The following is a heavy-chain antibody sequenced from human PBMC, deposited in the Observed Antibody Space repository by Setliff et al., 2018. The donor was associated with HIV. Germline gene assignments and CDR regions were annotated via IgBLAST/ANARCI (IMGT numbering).Heavy chain of an antibody. V-gene: IGHV1-18*01. CDR1: GYTLTELS. J-gene: IGHJ4*02. CDR2: ISGYSGHT. Sequence: ASVKVSCKVSGYTLTELSRHWVRQAPGQGLEWMGWISGYSGHTSYAQKIQGRVTMTTDTSTSTAYMELRSLRSDDTAVYFCAREHSTTWPYFDFWGQGTLVTVSS. CDR3: AREHSTTWPYFDF. D-gene: IGHD6-13*01.